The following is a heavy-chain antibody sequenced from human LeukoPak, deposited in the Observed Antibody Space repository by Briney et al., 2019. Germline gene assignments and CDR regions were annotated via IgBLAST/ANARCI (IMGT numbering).Heavy chain of an antibody. CDR3: ARARLSIVRGITNFDY. CDR1: GGSISSSSYY. J-gene: IGHJ4*02. D-gene: IGHD3-10*01. Sequence: SETLSLTCTVSGGSISSSSYYWGWIRQPPGKGLEWIGSIYYSGSTYYNPSLKSRVTISVDTSKNQFSLILSSVTAADTAVYFCARARLSIVRGITNFDYWGQGTVVTVSS. V-gene: IGHV4-39*01. CDR2: IYYSGST.